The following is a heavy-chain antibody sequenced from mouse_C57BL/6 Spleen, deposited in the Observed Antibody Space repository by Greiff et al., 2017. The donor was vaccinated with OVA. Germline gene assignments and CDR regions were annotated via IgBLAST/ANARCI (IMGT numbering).Heavy chain of an antibody. CDR2: IDPYDSET. Sequence: VQLQQPGAELVRPGSSVKLSCKASGYTFTSYWMHWVKQRPIQGLEWIGNIDPYDSETHYNQKFKDKATLTVDKSSSTAYMQLSSLTSEDSAVYYCARSWDYYAMDYWGQGTSVTVSS. CDR1: GYTFTSYW. V-gene: IGHV1-52*01. J-gene: IGHJ4*01. CDR3: ARSWDYYAMDY. D-gene: IGHD4-1*01.